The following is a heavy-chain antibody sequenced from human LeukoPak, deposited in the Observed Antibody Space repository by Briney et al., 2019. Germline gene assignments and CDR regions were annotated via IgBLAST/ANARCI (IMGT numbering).Heavy chain of an antibody. J-gene: IGHJ4*02. CDR2: IGTKSEGEPT. D-gene: IGHD3-22*01. V-gene: IGHV3-15*04. Sequence: PGGSLRLFCAASGFTFIDAWLSWGVQAPGGGLEWIGRIGTKSEGEPTDYPGPVKGRFTISRDHSKHTLYLQMNSLRTEDTAVYYCTADLSDSSAWSFDYWGQGTLVTVSS. CDR3: TADLSDSSAWSFDY. CDR1: GFTFIDAW.